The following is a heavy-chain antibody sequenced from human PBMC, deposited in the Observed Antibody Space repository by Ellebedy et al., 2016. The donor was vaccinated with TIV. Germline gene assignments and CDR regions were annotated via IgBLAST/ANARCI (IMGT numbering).Heavy chain of an antibody. CDR3: VSDQDSSGWYSGRNFDY. V-gene: IGHV3-7*01. CDR2: IKEDASER. J-gene: IGHJ4*02. D-gene: IGHD6-19*01. CDR1: GFSFRSYW. Sequence: GESLKISCVGSGFSFRSYWMSWVRQAPGKGLQWVANIKEDASERYYVDSVKGRFTISRDNTKNSLFLQMDSLRGEDTAVYYCVSDQDSSGWYSGRNFDYWGQGTLVTLSS.